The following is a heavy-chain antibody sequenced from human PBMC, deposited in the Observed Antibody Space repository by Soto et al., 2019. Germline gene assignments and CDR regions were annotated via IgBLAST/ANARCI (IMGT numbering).Heavy chain of an antibody. D-gene: IGHD6-6*01. CDR2: IYWDDDK. V-gene: IGHV2-5*02. J-gene: IGHJ4*02. CDR3: ARSKYSISSFDY. CDR1: GFSLSTDDVG. Sequence: SGPTLVNPTQTLTLTCTFSGFSLSTDDVGVGWIRQPPGKALDWLAAIYWDDDKRYSPSLKSRLTITKETSKNQVLLTMTNMDPVDTATYLCARSKYSISSFDYWGQGALLTVST.